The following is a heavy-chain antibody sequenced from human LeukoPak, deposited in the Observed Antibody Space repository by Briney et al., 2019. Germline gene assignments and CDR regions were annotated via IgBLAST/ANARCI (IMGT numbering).Heavy chain of an antibody. Sequence: SETLSLTCTVSGGSISSYYWRWSRQPPGKGLEWMGDIYYSGSTNYNPSLKSRVTISVDTSKNKFSLKLSSVTAADTAVYYCATGHQYYDFWSGYRYYFDYWGQGTLVTVSS. CDR3: ATGHQYYDFWSGYRYYFDY. J-gene: IGHJ4*02. D-gene: IGHD3-3*01. V-gene: IGHV4-59*01. CDR2: IYYSGST. CDR1: GGSISSYY.